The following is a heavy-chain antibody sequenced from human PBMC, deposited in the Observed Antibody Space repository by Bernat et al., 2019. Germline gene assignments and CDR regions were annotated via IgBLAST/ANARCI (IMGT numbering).Heavy chain of an antibody. CDR3: ARLDGDYVYYFDY. V-gene: IGHV4-59*08. D-gene: IGHD4-17*01. CDR1: GASISSHY. Sequence: QVQLQESGPGLVKPSETLSLTCTVSGASISSHYWSWIRQPPGKGLEWIGYIYFSGSTNYNPTLKSRVTISIDTSKNQFSLRLSSVTAADTAVYYCARLDGDYVYYFDYWGQGTPVTVSS. CDR2: IYFSGST. J-gene: IGHJ4*02.